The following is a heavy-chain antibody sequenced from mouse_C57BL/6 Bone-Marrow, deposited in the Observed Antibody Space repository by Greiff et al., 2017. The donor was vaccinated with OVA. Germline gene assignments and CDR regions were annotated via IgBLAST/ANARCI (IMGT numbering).Heavy chain of an antibody. D-gene: IGHD1-1*01. CDR2: INPNNGGT. V-gene: IGHV1-26*01. CDR1: GYTFNDYY. J-gene: IGHJ4*01. CDR3: AREGITTVVEDYAMDY. Sequence: VQLKQSGPELVKPGASVKISCKASGYTFNDYYMNWVKQSHGKSLEWIGDINPNNGGTSYNQKFKGKATLTVDKSSSTAYMELRSLTSEDSAVYYCAREGITTVVEDYAMDYWGQGTSVTVSS.